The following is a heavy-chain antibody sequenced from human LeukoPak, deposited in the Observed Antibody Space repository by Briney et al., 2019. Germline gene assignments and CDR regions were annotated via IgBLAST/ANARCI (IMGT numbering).Heavy chain of an antibody. V-gene: IGHV4-34*01. Sequence: SETLSLTCAVYGGSFSGYYWSWIRQPPGKGLEWIGEINHSGSTNYNPSLKSRVTISVDTSKNQFSLKLSSVTAADTAVYYCARGYGTYYYGSGSFRTPYFDYWGQGTLVTVSS. CDR2: INHSGST. D-gene: IGHD3-10*01. CDR1: GGSFSGYY. CDR3: ARGYGTYYYGSGSFRTPYFDY. J-gene: IGHJ4*02.